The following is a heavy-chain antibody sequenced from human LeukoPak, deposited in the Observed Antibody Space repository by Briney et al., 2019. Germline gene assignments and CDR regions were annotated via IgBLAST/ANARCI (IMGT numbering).Heavy chain of an antibody. J-gene: IGHJ4*02. D-gene: IGHD5-18*01. V-gene: IGHV1-69*13. CDR3: AGGYSYGTFDY. Sequence: SVKVSCKASGGTFSSYAISWVRQAPGQGLEWMGGIIPILGTANYAQKFQGRVTITADESTSTAYMELSSLRSEDTAVYYCAGGYSYGTFDYWGQGTLVTVSS. CDR2: IIPILGTA. CDR1: GGTFSSYA.